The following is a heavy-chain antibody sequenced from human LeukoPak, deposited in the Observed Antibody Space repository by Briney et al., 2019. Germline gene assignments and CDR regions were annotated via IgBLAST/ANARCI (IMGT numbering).Heavy chain of an antibody. V-gene: IGHV5-51*01. D-gene: IGHD5-24*01. CDR2: IYPGDSDS. J-gene: IGHJ4*02. CDR3: ARGYNYEY. CDR1: GYSFTTYW. Sequence: GESLQISCQGSGYSFTTYWIGWVRQMPGKGLEWMGIIYPGDSDSIYSPSFQGQVTISADKSISTAYLQWSSLKASDTAMYYCARGYNYEYWGQGTLVTVSS.